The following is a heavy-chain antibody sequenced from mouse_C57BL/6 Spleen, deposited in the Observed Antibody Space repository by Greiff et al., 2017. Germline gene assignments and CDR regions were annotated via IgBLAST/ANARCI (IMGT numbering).Heavy chain of an antibody. CDR3: SEDGSSPWCAY. D-gene: IGHD1-1*01. Sequence: QVQLQQPGAELARPGASVKLSCKASGYTFTSYGISWVKQRTGQGLEWIGEIYPRSGNTYYNEKFKGKATLTADKSSSTAYMELRSLTSEDAAVEYCSEDGSSPWCAYWGQGTLGTVSA. CDR1: GYTFTSYG. CDR2: IYPRSGNT. J-gene: IGHJ3*01. V-gene: IGHV1-81*01.